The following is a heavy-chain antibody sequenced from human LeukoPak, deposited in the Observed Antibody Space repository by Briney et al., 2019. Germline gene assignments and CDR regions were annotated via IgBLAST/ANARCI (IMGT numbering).Heavy chain of an antibody. V-gene: IGHV3-33*01. CDR2: IWYDGSNK. D-gene: IGHD3-9*01. CDR3: ARGHYDILTGYYPHFDY. J-gene: IGHJ4*02. Sequence: GGSLRLSCAASGFTFSSYGMHWVRQAPGKGLEWVAVIWYDGSNKYYADSVKGRFTTSRDNSKNTLYLQMNSLRAEDTAVYCCARGHYDILTGYYPHFDYWGQGTLVTVSS. CDR1: GFTFSSYG.